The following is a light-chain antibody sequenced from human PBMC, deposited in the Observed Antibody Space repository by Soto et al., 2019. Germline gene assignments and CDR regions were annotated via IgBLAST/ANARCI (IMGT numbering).Light chain of an antibody. CDR2: DNS. Sequence: SSELTQAPSVSVAPGQTATITCGGGIIGRRSVHWYQQKAGQAPVLVVYDNSERPSGVPERFSGSNSGNTATLTISRFAAGDEADYFCQVWDGSREFPVFGPGTKLTVL. V-gene: IGLV3-21*02. CDR3: QVWDGSREFPV. CDR1: IIGRRS. J-gene: IGLJ1*01.